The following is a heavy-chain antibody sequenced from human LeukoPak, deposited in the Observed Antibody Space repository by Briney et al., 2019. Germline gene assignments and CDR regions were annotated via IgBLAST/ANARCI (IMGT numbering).Heavy chain of an antibody. CDR3: ARSGYSSSAFDY. J-gene: IGHJ4*02. CDR2: IIPILGIA. CDR1: GGTFSSYA. Sequence: ASVKVSCKASGGTFSSYANNWVRQAPGQGLEWMGRIIPILGIANYAQKFQGRVTITADKSTSTAYMELSSLRSEDTAVYYCARSGYSSSAFDYWGQGTLVTVSS. D-gene: IGHD6-6*01. V-gene: IGHV1-69*04.